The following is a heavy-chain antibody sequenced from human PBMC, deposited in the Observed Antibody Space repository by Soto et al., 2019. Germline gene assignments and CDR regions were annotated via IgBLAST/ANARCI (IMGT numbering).Heavy chain of an antibody. V-gene: IGHV5-51*01. D-gene: IGHD6-25*01. CDR2: IYPGDSDT. Sequence: GESLKISCKGSGYTFTAYWVGWVRQMPGKGLEWMGIIYPGDSDTRYSPSFQGQVTISADKSITTAYLQWSSLKASDSAMFYCARGGYSGNSKDPFYIWGPGTMVTVSS. CDR1: GYTFTAYW. J-gene: IGHJ3*02. CDR3: ARGGYSGNSKDPFYI.